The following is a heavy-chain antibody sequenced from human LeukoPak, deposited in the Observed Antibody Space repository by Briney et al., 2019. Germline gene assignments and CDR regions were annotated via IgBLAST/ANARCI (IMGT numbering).Heavy chain of an antibody. V-gene: IGHV4-39*07. D-gene: IGHD3-10*01. J-gene: IGHJ6*03. CDR3: ARGGRGTMVRGVTHRGDYYMDV. CDR2: IYHSGST. Sequence: SETLSLTCTVSGGSISSSSYYWGWIRQPPGKGLEWIGSIYHSGSTYYNPSLKSRVTISVDTSKNQFSLKLSSVTAADTAVYYCARGGRGTMVRGVTHRGDYYMDVWGKGTTVTVYS. CDR1: GGSISSSSYY.